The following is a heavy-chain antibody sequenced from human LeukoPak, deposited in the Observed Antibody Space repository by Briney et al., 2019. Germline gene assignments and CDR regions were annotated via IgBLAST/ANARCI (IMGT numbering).Heavy chain of an antibody. CDR2: IYYSGST. J-gene: IGHJ4*02. V-gene: IGHV4-39*01. CDR1: GGSISSSSYY. CDR3: ARPLTKNSSGRDFEY. D-gene: IGHD6-19*01. Sequence: SETLSLTCTVSGGSISSSSYYWGSIRQPPGKGLEWIGSIYYSGSTYYNPSLKSRVTISVDTSKNQFSLKLSSVTATDTAVYYCARPLTKNSSGRDFEYWGQGTLVTVSS.